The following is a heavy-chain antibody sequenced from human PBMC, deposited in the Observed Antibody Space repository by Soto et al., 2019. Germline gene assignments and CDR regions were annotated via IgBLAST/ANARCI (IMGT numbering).Heavy chain of an antibody. CDR2: ISYDGSNK. CDR3: AKAFRIGLEYYYYGIDV. CDR1: GFTFSSYG. D-gene: IGHD3-10*01. Sequence: PGGSLRLSCAASGFTFSSYGMHWVRQAPGKGLEWVAVISYDGSNKYYADSVKGRFTISRDNSKNTLYLQMNSLRAEDTAVYYCAKAFRIGLEYYYYGIDVWGQGTTVTVS. J-gene: IGHJ6*02. V-gene: IGHV3-30*18.